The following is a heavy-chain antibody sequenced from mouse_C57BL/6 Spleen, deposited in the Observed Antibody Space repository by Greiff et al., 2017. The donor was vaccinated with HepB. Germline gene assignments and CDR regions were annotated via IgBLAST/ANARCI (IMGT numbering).Heavy chain of an antibody. D-gene: IGHD1-1*01. CDR1: GFHIKAYY. Sequence: EVMLVASGAELVRPGASVKLSCTASGFHIKAYYLHWVKQRPEQGLEWIGRIDPEDGDTEYAPKFPGKATMTADTSSNTAYLQRSSMTSEDTAVYYCTTPRYYGSTWYFDVWGTGTTVTVSS. CDR2: IDPEDGDT. CDR3: TTPRYYGSTWYFDV. J-gene: IGHJ1*03. V-gene: IGHV14-1*01.